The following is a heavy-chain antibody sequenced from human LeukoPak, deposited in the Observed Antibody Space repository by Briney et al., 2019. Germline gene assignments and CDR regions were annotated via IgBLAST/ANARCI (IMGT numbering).Heavy chain of an antibody. CDR2: ISSDGSSA. CDR1: GFTFRNHW. V-gene: IGHV3-74*03. Sequence: PGGSLRLSCAASGFTFRNHWMHWVRQTPGKGLVWVSRISSDGSSATYADSVKGRFTISRDNAKNSLYLQMNSLRAEDTAVYYCARDSRGYSNRVIWGQGTMVTVSS. CDR3: ARDSRGYSNRVI. J-gene: IGHJ3*02. D-gene: IGHD5-18*01.